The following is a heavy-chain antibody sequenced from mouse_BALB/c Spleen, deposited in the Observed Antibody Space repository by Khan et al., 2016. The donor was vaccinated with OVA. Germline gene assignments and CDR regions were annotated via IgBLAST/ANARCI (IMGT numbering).Heavy chain of an antibody. Sequence: QVQLKESGAELVRPGASVKLSCETSGYIFTSYWIHWLKQRSGQGLEWIARIYPGTGSTFYNERFKGKATLTADKASSTAYMQLSSLKSVESAVYFCARAGGVSHYFDYGGQGATLTVSS. D-gene: IGHD2-12*01. CDR2: IYPGTGST. J-gene: IGHJ2*01. V-gene: IGHV1S132*01. CDR3: ARAGGVSHYFDY. CDR1: GYIFTSYW.